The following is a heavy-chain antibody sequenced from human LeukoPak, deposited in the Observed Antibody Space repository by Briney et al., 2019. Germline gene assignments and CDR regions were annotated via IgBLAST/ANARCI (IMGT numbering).Heavy chain of an antibody. V-gene: IGHV4-59*01. CDR3: ARGKFGDFED. J-gene: IGHJ6*02. Sequence: PSETLSLTCTVSGASINSYYGSWIRQPPGKGLEWSGCVSYSGSTDYNPALKSRVTISEDTSKSQVSLNLSSVTAADTAVYFCARGKFGDFEDWGQGTTVTVSS. D-gene: IGHD4-17*01. CDR2: VSYSGST. CDR1: GASINSYY.